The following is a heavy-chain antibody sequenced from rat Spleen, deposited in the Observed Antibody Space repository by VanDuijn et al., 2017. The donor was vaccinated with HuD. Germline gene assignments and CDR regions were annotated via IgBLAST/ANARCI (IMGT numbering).Heavy chain of an antibody. CDR3: ASSYGGYTQHWFAY. CDR1: GFSLIRNG. J-gene: IGHJ3*01. V-gene: IGHV2-1*01. D-gene: IGHD1-11*01. Sequence: QVQLKESGPGLVQPSQTLSLTCPVSGFSLIRNGVHWIRQPPGKGLVWMGRIWGDESTDYNSAVKSRLSISRDTSKSQIFLKMNSLQTDDTAIYFCASSYGGYTQHWFAYWGQGTLVTVSS. CDR2: IWGDEST.